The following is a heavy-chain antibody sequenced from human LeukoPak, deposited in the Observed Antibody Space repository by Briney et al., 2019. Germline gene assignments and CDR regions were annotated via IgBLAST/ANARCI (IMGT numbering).Heavy chain of an antibody. D-gene: IGHD3-3*01. CDR2: IYYSGTT. Sequence: SETLSLTCTVSGGSISSSSYSWGWIRQPPGKGLEWIGSIYYSGTTYYNPSLKSRVAISVDASKIQFSLKLSSVAATDTAVYFCARLRFDFWSGYTHPYFDYWGQGTLVTVSS. J-gene: IGHJ4*02. CDR1: GGSISSSSYS. V-gene: IGHV4-39*01. CDR3: ARLRFDFWSGYTHPYFDY.